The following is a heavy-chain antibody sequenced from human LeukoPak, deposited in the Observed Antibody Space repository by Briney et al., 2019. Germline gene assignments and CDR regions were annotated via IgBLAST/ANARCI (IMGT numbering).Heavy chain of an antibody. J-gene: IGHJ6*03. V-gene: IGHV3-20*04. CDR1: GFSFDDYG. CDR3: ARDCSAGSCYSGYYYYYYMDV. Sequence: PGGSLRLSCAASGFSFDDYGMSWVRQAPGKGLEWVSGINWNGGSTGYADSVKGRFAISRDNAKNSLYLQMNSLRAEDTAVYYCARDCSAGSCYSGYYYYYYMDVWGKGTTVTVSS. D-gene: IGHD2-15*01. CDR2: INWNGGST.